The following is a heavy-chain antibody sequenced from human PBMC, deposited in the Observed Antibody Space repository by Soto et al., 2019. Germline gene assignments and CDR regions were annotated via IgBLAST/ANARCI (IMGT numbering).Heavy chain of an antibody. Sequence: GPLRLSFAASGFSLSRHSMNWVRQAPGKGLELVSSIRSSSSYIYYADSVKGRFTISRDNAKNSLYLQMNSLRDEDTAVYYCARDIVVVVAATNRAYYYGMDGWGQGTTVSVSS. D-gene: IGHD2-15*01. J-gene: IGHJ6*02. CDR3: ARDIVVVVAATNRAYYYGMDG. CDR1: GFSLSRHS. CDR2: IRSSSSYI. V-gene: IGHV3-21*01.